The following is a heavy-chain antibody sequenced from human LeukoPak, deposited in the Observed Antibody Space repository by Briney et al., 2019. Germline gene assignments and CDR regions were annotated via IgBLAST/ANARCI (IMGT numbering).Heavy chain of an antibody. CDR1: GFTFSSYE. CDR3: AKDRGRDGYNWQGNY. V-gene: IGHV3-23*01. J-gene: IGHJ4*02. Sequence: AGGSLRLSCAASGFTFSSYEMNWVRQAPGKGLEWVSAISGSGGSTYYADSVKGRFTISRDNSKNTLYLQMNSLRAEDTAVYYCAKDRGRDGYNWQGNYWGQGTLVTVSS. CDR2: ISGSGGST. D-gene: IGHD5-24*01.